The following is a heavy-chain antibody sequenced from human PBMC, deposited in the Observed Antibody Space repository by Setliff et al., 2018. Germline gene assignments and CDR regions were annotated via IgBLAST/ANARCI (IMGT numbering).Heavy chain of an antibody. CDR1: GYTFTGYY. J-gene: IGHJ3*02. CDR2: INPSGGST. D-gene: IGHD3-22*01. Sequence: GASVKVSCKASGYTFTGYYMHWVRQAPGQGLEWVGIINPSGGSTSYAQKFQGRVTMTRDTSTSTVYMELSSLRSEDTAVYYCARDGDNYYDSSGYYLNHAFDIWGQGTMVTVSS. V-gene: IGHV1-46*01. CDR3: ARDGDNYYDSSGYYLNHAFDI.